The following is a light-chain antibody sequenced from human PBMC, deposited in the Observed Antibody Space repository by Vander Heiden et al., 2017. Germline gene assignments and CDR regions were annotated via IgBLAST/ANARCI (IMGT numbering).Light chain of an antibody. CDR3: QQYGNAVWT. V-gene: IGKV3-20*01. Sequence: EVVLTQFPGTLSLSPGERATLSCRTSQTISSSYLAWYQQKLGQPPRLLIYGASSRATGIPDFTLTISRLEPEDFAVYYCQQYGNAVWTFGKGTKVKIK. J-gene: IGKJ1*01. CDR2: GAS. CDR1: QTISSSY.